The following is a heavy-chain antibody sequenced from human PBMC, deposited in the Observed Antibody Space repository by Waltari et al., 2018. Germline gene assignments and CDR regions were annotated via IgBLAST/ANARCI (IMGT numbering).Heavy chain of an antibody. D-gene: IGHD1-7*01. Sequence: QVQLVQSGAEVKKPGASVKVSCKAAGYTFTGYYMHWVRQAPGQGLEWIGWINPNSCGTNYSQKFQGRVTMTRDTSISTAYMELSRLRSDDTAVYYCARELELRFCWSEWGQGTLVTVSS. CDR1: GYTFTGYY. J-gene: IGHJ4*02. CDR2: INPNSCGT. CDR3: ARELELRFCWSE. V-gene: IGHV1-2*02.